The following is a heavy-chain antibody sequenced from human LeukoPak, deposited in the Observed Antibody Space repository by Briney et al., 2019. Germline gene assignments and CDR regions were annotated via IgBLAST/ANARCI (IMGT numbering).Heavy chain of an antibody. J-gene: IGHJ4*02. CDR2: FWYDGSKK. CDR3: TRDAGLCVHDY. Sequence: GGSPRLSCAASGFTFSSYGMHWVRQGPGKGLEWVAVFWYDGSKKYYADSVKGRFTISRDISKKTLYLQMDSLRVEDTAVYYCTRDAGLCVHDYWGQGTLVTVSS. V-gene: IGHV3-33*01. CDR1: GFTFSSYG. D-gene: IGHD2-21*01.